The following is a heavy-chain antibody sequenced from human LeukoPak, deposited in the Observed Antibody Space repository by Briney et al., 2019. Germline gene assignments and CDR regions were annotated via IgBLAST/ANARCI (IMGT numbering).Heavy chain of an antibody. CDR1: GFTFSSYA. V-gene: IGHV3-23*01. D-gene: IGHD3-22*01. Sequence: PGGSLRLSCAASGFTFSSYAMSWVRQAPGKGLEWVSAISGSGGSTYYADSVKGRFTISRDNSKNTLYLQMNSLRAEDTAVYYCAKRGLCSGYSDAFDTWGQGTMVTVSS. CDR3: AKRGLCSGYSDAFDT. CDR2: ISGSGGST. J-gene: IGHJ3*02.